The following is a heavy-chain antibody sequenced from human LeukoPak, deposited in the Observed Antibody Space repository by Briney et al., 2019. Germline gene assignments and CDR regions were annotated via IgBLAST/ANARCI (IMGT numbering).Heavy chain of an antibody. CDR1: GFTFSSYA. CDR3: ARGHSGSYCVLGFDY. Sequence: GGSLRLSCAASGFTFSSYAMHWVRQAPGKGLEWVAVISYDGSNKYYADSVKGRFTISRDNSKNTLYLQMNSRRAEDTAVYYCARGHSGSYCVLGFDYWGQGTLVTVSS. V-gene: IGHV3-30-3*01. CDR2: ISYDGSNK. D-gene: IGHD1-26*01. J-gene: IGHJ4*02.